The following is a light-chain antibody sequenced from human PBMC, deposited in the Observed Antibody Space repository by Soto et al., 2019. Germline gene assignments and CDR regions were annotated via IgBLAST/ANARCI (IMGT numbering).Light chain of an antibody. CDR3: QHYYNYPWT. CDR2: AAS. CDR1: QDIHNY. J-gene: IGKJ1*01. V-gene: IGKV1-8*01. Sequence: AVLLTQSPSSFSASTGDRATITCRASQDIHNYLAWYQQVPGKAPNLLLYAASILQTGVPSRFSGSGSGTDFTLTIDGRQSEDFATYFCQHYYNYPWTFGQGTTVE.